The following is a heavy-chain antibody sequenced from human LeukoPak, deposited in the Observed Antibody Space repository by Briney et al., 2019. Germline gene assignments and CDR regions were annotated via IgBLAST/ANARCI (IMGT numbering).Heavy chain of an antibody. CDR2: ISSSGSTA. Sequence: GGSLRLSCAASGFSFSDYYVSWIRQAPGKGLEWVSYISSSGSTAYYADSVKGRFTISRDNAKNSLYLQMNSLRAEDTAVYYCARGQLGRGQGTLVTVSS. D-gene: IGHD6-13*01. J-gene: IGHJ4*02. CDR1: GFSFSDYY. V-gene: IGHV3-11*04. CDR3: ARGQLG.